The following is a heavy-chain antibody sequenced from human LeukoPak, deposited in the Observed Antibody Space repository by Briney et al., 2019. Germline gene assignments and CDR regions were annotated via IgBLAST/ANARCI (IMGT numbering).Heavy chain of an antibody. CDR2: IIPILGIA. V-gene: IGHV1-69*02. J-gene: IGHJ4*02. CDR1: GGTFTSYT. D-gene: IGHD1-26*01. Sequence: SVKVSCKASGGTFTSYTISWVRQAPGQGLEWMGRIIPILGIANYAQKFQGRVTITADKSTSTAYMELSSLRSEDTAVYYCARAGSYCHFDYWGQGTLVTVSS. CDR3: ARAGSYCHFDY.